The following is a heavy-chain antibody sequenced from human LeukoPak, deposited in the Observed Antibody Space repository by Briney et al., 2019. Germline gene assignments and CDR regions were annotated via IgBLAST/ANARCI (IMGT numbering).Heavy chain of an antibody. CDR3: AKDRPCTTCSPSDY. V-gene: IGHV3-7*03. CDR2: IKTDGSET. J-gene: IGHJ4*02. CDR1: GFTFSRNW. Sequence: GGSLRLSCVASGFTFSRNWMSWVRQAPVKGLEWVANIKTDGSETHYVDSVKGRYTISRDNSKSTLSLQMNSLRAEDTAVYYCAKDRPCTTCSPSDYWGQGTLVTVSS. D-gene: IGHD1-14*01.